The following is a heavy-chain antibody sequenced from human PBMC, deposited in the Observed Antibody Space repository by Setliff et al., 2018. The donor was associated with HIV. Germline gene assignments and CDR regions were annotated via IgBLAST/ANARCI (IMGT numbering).Heavy chain of an antibody. D-gene: IGHD3-10*01. Sequence: GGSLRLSCAASGFTFSTYSMVWVRQAPGKGLEWVSGIGGAYDGNTYHADSVKGRFTIFRENSKNIVYLQMSNLRAEDTALYYCARVSEFFASGSYYNPYFDLWGQGTLVTVSS. CDR3: ARVSEFFASGSYYNPYFDL. J-gene: IGHJ4*02. CDR2: IGGAYDGNT. CDR1: GFTFSTYS. V-gene: IGHV3-23*01.